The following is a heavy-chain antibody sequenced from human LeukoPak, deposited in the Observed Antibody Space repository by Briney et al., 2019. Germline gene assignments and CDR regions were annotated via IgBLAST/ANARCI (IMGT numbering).Heavy chain of an antibody. Sequence: GASVKVSCKASGYTFTNYYMHWVRQAPRQGLEWMGMINPSGGSTSYAQKFQGRVTMTRDMSTSTVYVELSSLRSEDTAVYYCARGACGTTGCFPDYWGPGTLVAVNS. CDR2: INPSGGST. CDR3: ARGACGTTGCFPDY. J-gene: IGHJ4*02. D-gene: IGHD2-2*01. V-gene: IGHV1-46*01. CDR1: GYTFTNYY.